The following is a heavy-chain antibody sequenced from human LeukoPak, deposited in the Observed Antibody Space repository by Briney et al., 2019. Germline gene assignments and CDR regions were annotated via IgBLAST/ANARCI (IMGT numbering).Heavy chain of an antibody. CDR2: ISGSGDST. CDR3: AKDRRSIEAPFYSDY. Sequence: GGSLRLSCAASGFTFSSYAMSWVRQAPGKGLEWVSAISGSGDSTYYADSVKGRFTISRDNSKNTLYLQMNSLRAEDTAVYYCAKDRRSIEAPFYSDYWGQGTLVTVSS. CDR1: GFTFSSYA. V-gene: IGHV3-23*01. D-gene: IGHD6-6*01. J-gene: IGHJ4*02.